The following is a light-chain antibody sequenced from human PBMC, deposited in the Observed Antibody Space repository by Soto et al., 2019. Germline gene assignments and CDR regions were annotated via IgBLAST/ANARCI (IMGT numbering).Light chain of an antibody. CDR3: APWDRSLSVGV. J-gene: IGLJ2*01. V-gene: IGLV1-51*01. CDR1: SSNIGNNY. CDR2: DND. Sequence: QSVLTQPPSVSAAPGQKVTISCSGSSSNIGNNYVFWYQQLPGTAPQLLIYDNDKRPSGIPDRFAGSKSGTSATLGITGLQTGDEADYYCAPWDRSLSVGVFGGGTKRTVL.